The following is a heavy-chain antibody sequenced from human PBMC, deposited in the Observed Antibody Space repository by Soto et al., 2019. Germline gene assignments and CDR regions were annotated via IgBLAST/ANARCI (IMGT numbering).Heavy chain of an antibody. CDR1: GDSVSSGSYY. CDR3: SRDIETPGDAFDI. D-gene: IGHD3-16*02. J-gene: IGHJ3*02. V-gene: IGHV4-61*01. CDR2: IHYTGST. Sequence: QVQLRESGPGLVKPSETLSLTCTVSGDSVSSGSYYWSWIRQPPGKGLEWIGYIHYTGSTNYNPSLNRRGTISVDTSKNQFSLRLSSLTAADTAVYYCSRDIETPGDAFDIWGQGTMVTVSS.